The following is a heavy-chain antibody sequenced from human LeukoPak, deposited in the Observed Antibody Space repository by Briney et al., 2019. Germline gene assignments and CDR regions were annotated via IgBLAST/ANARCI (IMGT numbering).Heavy chain of an antibody. Sequence: SETLSLTCAVYGGSFSGYYWSWIRQSPGKGLEWIGETYHSGSTNYNSSLKSRVTISLDTSKNQFSLKLSSVTAADTAVYFCARGPYSYDSSGAFDIWGQGTMVTVSS. CDR1: GGSFSGYY. D-gene: IGHD3-22*01. CDR3: ARGPYSYDSSGAFDI. V-gene: IGHV4-34*01. J-gene: IGHJ3*02. CDR2: TYHSGST.